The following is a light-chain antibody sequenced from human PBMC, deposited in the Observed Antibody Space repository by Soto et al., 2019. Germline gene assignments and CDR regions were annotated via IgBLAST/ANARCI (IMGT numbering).Light chain of an antibody. CDR1: TGAVTNGHY. CDR2: DTT. Sequence: QAVVTQEPSLTVSPGGTVTLTCGSSTGAVTNGHYPYWFQQKPGQAPRTLIYDTTNRHSWTPARFSGSLLGGKAALTLSGAQPEDEAEYYCLISYNGHYVLGNGTKLTVL. V-gene: IGLV7-46*01. CDR3: LISYNGHYV. J-gene: IGLJ1*01.